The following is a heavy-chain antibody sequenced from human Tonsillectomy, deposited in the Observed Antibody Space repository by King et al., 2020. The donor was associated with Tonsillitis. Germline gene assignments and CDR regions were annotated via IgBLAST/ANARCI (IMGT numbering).Heavy chain of an antibody. CDR2: IYPADSDA. D-gene: IGHD5-12*01. CDR3: ARPEGRFGYSGFDMYRFDI. Sequence: ELQLVQSGAEVKKPGESLRISCQASVFNILRNWIGWVRQMPGKGLELMVIIYPADSDAKYSPSFQGQVTISADRSVSTAYLQWSRLRASDTAIYYCARPEGRFGYSGFDMYRFDIWGQGTKVTVSP. J-gene: IGHJ3*02. V-gene: IGHV5-51*03. CDR1: VFNILRNW.